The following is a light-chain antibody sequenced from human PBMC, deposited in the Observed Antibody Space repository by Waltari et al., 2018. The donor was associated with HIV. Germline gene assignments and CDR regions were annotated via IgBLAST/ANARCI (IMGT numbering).Light chain of an antibody. CDR1: ALPKQY. J-gene: IGLJ3*02. V-gene: IGLV3-25*03. CDR3: QSADSSGTYPV. CDR2: KDS. Sequence: SYELTQPPSVSVSPGQTARITCSGDALPKQYAYWYQQKPGQAPVLVIDKDSERPSWIPERFSGSSSGTTVTLTISGVQAEDEADYYCQSADSSGTYPVFGGGTKLTVL.